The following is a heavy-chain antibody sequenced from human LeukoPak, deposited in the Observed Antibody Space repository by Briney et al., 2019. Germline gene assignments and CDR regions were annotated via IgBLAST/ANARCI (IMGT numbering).Heavy chain of an antibody. CDR3: ARGNSVLLWFGENAFDI. J-gene: IGHJ3*02. D-gene: IGHD3-10*01. Sequence: GGSLRLSCAASGFTFSSYAMHWVRQAPGKGLEWVAVISYDGSNKYYADSVKGRFTISRDNSKNTLYLQMSSLRAEDTAVYYCARGNSVLLWFGENAFDIWGQGTMVTVSS. CDR1: GFTFSSYA. V-gene: IGHV3-30-3*01. CDR2: ISYDGSNK.